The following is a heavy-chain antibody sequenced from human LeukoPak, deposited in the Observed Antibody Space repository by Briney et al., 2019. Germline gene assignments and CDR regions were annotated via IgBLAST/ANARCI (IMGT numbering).Heavy chain of an antibody. CDR2: IYYSGST. Sequence: SETLSLTCTVSGGSISTYSWTWIRQPPGKGLECIGNIYYSGSTNYNPSLKSRVTISIDTSKNQFSLKVSSVTAADTAVYYCARAHSSGWPHMFDPWGQGTLVTVPS. J-gene: IGHJ5*02. V-gene: IGHV4-59*01. D-gene: IGHD6-19*01. CDR1: GGSISTYS. CDR3: ARAHSSGWPHMFDP.